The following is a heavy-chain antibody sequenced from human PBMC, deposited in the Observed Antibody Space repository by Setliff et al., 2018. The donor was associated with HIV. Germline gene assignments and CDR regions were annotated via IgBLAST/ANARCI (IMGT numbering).Heavy chain of an antibody. D-gene: IGHD3-22*01. Sequence: ASVKVSCKASGYAFTDYYIHWVRQAPGQGLEWMGWINANSGGTNYAQKFQGRVTMTRDTSISTAYMDLSRLRSDDTAVYYCARDPPDSSGTLFGYWGQGTLVTVSS. J-gene: IGHJ4*02. CDR2: INANSGGT. CDR3: ARDPPDSSGTLFGY. V-gene: IGHV1-2*02. CDR1: GYAFTDYY.